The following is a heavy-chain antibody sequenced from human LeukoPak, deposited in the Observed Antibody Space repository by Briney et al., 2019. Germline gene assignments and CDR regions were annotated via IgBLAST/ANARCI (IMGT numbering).Heavy chain of an antibody. V-gene: IGHV1-2*02. Sequence: GASVKVSCKASGYTFTGYYMHWVRQAPGQGLEWMGWINPNSGGTNYAQKFQGRVTMTRDTSISTAYMELRRLRSDDTAVYYCARESLVKYYYDSSGYYYSWGQGTLVTVSS. CDR2: INPNSGGT. D-gene: IGHD3-22*01. CDR1: GYTFTGYY. CDR3: ARESLVKYYYDSSGYYYS. J-gene: IGHJ4*02.